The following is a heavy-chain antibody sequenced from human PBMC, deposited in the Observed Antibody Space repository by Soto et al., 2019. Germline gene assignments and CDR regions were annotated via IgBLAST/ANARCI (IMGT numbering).Heavy chain of an antibody. J-gene: IGHJ6*02. V-gene: IGHV1-46*03. CDR3: ANSNYYYYGMDV. D-gene: IGHD5-18*01. Sequence: QVQLVQSGAEVKKPGASVKVSCKASGYTFTSYYMHWVRQAPGQGLEWMGIINPSGGSTSYAQKFQGRVTMTRDTSTSTVYMELSSLISEDTAVYYCANSNYYYYGMDVWGQGTKVTVSS. CDR2: INPSGGST. CDR1: GYTFTSYY.